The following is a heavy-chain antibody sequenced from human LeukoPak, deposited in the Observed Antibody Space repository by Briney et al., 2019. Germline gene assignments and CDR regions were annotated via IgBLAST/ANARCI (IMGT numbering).Heavy chain of an antibody. Sequence: GGSLRLSCAASGFTFSSYGMSWVRQAPGKGLEWVSLISSSGSTIYYADSVKGRFTISRDNAKNSLYLQMNSLRAEDTAVYYCARNHYYDSSGTDAFDIWGQGTMVTVSS. CDR1: GFTFSSYG. CDR2: ISSSGSTI. D-gene: IGHD3-22*01. CDR3: ARNHYYDSSGTDAFDI. J-gene: IGHJ3*02. V-gene: IGHV3-48*04.